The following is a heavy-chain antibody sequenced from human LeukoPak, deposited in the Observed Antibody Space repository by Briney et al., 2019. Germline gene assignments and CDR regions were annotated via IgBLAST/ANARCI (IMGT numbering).Heavy chain of an antibody. J-gene: IGHJ4*02. V-gene: IGHV3-74*01. CDR1: GFTFTSYW. CDR3: VRGAPFDY. CDR2: INSDGTST. Sequence: GGSLRLSCAASGFTFTSYWMHWVRQAPGKGLVWVSRINSDGTSTSYADSVKGRFTISRDNAKNMLYLQMNSLRVDDTAVYYCVRGAPFDYWGQGTLVSVSS. D-gene: IGHD4/OR15-4a*01.